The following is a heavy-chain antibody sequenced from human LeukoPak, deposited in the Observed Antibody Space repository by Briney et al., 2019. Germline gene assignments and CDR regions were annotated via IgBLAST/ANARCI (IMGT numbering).Heavy chain of an antibody. J-gene: IGHJ4*02. CDR1: GGSFSGYY. D-gene: IGHD4-11*01. CDR3: ARHHKTTSDY. CDR2: IYYSGST. V-gene: IGHV4-30-4*01. Sequence: PSETLSLTCAVYGGSFSGYYWSWIRQPPGKGLEWIGYIYYSGSTYYNPSLKSRVTISVDTSKNQFSLKLSSVTAADTAVYYCARHHKTTSDYWGQGTLVTVSS.